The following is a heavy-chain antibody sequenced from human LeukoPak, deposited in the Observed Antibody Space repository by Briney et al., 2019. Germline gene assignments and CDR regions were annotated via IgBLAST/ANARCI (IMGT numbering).Heavy chain of an antibody. CDR1: GFTFSSYA. CDR3: AKEKYYDSSGYYYVY. Sequence: GASLRLSCAASGFTFSSYAMSWVRQAPGKGLEWVSAISGSDGSTYYADSVKGRFTISRDNSKNTLYLQMNSLRAEDTAVYYCAKEKYYDSSGYYYVYWGQGTLVTVSS. CDR2: ISGSDGST. D-gene: IGHD3-22*01. V-gene: IGHV3-23*01. J-gene: IGHJ4*02.